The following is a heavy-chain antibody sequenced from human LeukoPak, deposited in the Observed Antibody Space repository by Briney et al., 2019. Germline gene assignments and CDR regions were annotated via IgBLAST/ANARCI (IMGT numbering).Heavy chain of an antibody. V-gene: IGHV3-33*01. CDR1: GFTFSSYG. Sequence: PGRSLRLSCAASGFTFSSYGMHWVRQAPGKGLEWVAVMWYDGSNKYYADSVKGRFTISRDNSKNTLYLQMNSLRAEDTAVYYCARVKYCSSTSCYVTFDYWGQGTLATVSS. CDR2: MWYDGSNK. D-gene: IGHD2-2*01. CDR3: ARVKYCSSTSCYVTFDY. J-gene: IGHJ4*02.